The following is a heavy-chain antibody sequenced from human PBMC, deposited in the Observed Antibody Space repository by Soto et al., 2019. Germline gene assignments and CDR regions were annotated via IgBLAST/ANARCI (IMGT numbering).Heavy chain of an antibody. CDR3: TSGLIVVAAASRLAGY. CDR1: GFSFDNDW. V-gene: IGHV3-15*07. CDR2: IQSKTYGEAT. J-gene: IGHJ4*02. D-gene: IGHD2-21*01. Sequence: EVQLVESGGGLLNPGESVRLSCAASGFSFDNDWMNWVRQAPGKGLEWVGRIQSKTYGEATDYAAPEKGRFTISRDDSKNTLYLHMNSLKAEDSAVYYCTSGLIVVAAASRLAGYWGQGTLVTVSS.